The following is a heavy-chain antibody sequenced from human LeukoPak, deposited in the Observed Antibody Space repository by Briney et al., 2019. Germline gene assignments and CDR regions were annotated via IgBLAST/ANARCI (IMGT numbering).Heavy chain of an antibody. CDR3: VRDFTNIRGGGYFDN. J-gene: IGHJ4*02. D-gene: IGHD2/OR15-2a*01. CDR2: IWFDGGKI. CDR1: GFPFSSYV. Sequence: PGRSLRLSCAASGFPFSSYVMHWLRQAPGKGLERVAVIWFDGGKIYYADSVKGRFTISRDNSKNTLYLQMNSLRAEDTAVYHCVRDFTNIRGGGYFDNWGQGTLVTVSS. V-gene: IGHV3-33*01.